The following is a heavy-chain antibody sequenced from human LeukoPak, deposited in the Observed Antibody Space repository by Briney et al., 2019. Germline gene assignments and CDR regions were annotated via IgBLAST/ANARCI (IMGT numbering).Heavy chain of an antibody. CDR1: GFTFSSYS. J-gene: IGHJ4*02. D-gene: IGHD6-19*01. V-gene: IGHV3-21*01. CDR3: ARDQSSGWYRHHDY. Sequence: GGSLRLSCAASGFTFSSYSMNWVRQAPGKGLEWVSSISSSSSYIYYADSVKGRFTISRDNAKNSLYLQMNSLRAGDTAVYYCARDQSSGWYRHHDYWGQGTLVTVSS. CDR2: ISSSSSYI.